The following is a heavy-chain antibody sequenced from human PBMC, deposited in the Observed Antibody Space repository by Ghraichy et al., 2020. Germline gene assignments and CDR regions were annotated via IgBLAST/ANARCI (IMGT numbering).Heavy chain of an antibody. CDR1: GFPFRGYW. CDR2: IKQDGTEE. Sequence: GESLNISCAASGFPFRGYWMTWVRQAPGKGLEWVASIKQDGTEEKYLDSVKGRFTISRDNPKNSLYLQMNSPRAEDTAVYYCAKNIVVAGKILYYYYGMDVWGQGTTVTVSS. V-gene: IGHV3-7*01. D-gene: IGHD6-19*01. J-gene: IGHJ6*02. CDR3: AKNIVVAGKILYYYYGMDV.